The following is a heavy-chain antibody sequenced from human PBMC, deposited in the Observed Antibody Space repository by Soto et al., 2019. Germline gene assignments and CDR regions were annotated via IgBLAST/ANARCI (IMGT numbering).Heavy chain of an antibody. CDR3: ATVFCSIICHGAFDI. Sequence: EVELLESGGGLVQPGGSLRLSCAASGFTFNSHVMSWVRQAPGKGLEWVSSVSVSGDSTYYVDSVKGRFPISRDNSKNTLSLQMNSLRAEDTAVYYCATVFCSIICHGAFDIWGQGTMVTVSS. CDR1: GFTFNSHV. V-gene: IGHV3-23*01. J-gene: IGHJ3*02. D-gene: IGHD2-2*01. CDR2: VSVSGDST.